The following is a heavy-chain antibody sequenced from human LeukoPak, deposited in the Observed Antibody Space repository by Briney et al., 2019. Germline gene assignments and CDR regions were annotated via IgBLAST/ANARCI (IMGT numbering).Heavy chain of an antibody. CDR1: GFTVITND. CDR2: LYSDGNT. Sequence: GGSLRLSCAASGFTVITNDMTWVRQAPRKRREWVSVLYSDGNTKYANSVQRRFTISRDNSKHTLYLEMNSLSPDDTAVYYCARGVEPLAANTLAFWGQGTLVTVSS. CDR3: ARGVEPLAANTLAF. V-gene: IGHV3-53*01. D-gene: IGHD1-14*01. J-gene: IGHJ4*02.